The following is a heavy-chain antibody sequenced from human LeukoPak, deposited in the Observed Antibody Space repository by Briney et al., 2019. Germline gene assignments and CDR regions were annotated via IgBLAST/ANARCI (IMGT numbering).Heavy chain of an antibody. D-gene: IGHD6-19*01. CDR2: ISAYNGNT. Sequence: ASVKVSCKASGYTFTSYGISWVRQAPGQGLEWRGWISAYNGNTNYAQKRQGRVTMTTDTSTSTAYMELRSLRSDDTAVYYCAREQGSGWYAEYYYYYGMDVWGQGTTVTVSS. J-gene: IGHJ6*02. CDR3: AREQGSGWYAEYYYYYGMDV. CDR1: GYTFTSYG. V-gene: IGHV1-18*01.